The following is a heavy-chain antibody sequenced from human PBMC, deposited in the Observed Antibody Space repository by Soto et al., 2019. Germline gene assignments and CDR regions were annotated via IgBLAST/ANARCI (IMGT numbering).Heavy chain of an antibody. CDR3: AKGHNLLQRAFDI. J-gene: IGHJ3*02. CDR1: GFTFSSYA. CDR2: ISGSGGST. D-gene: IGHD1-20*01. Sequence: EVQLLESGGGLVQPGGSLRLSCAASGFTFSSYAMSWVRQAPGKGLEWVSAISGSGGSTYYADSVKGRFTISRDNAKNTLYLQMNSLRAEDTAVYYCAKGHNLLQRAFDIWGQGTMVTVSS. V-gene: IGHV3-23*01.